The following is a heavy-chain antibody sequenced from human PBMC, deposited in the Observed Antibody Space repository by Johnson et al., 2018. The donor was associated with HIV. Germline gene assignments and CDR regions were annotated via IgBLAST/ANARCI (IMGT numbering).Heavy chain of an antibody. CDR1: VFTFDDYA. CDR3: AGGVTVAFDI. CDR2: IYSGDNT. J-gene: IGHJ3*02. V-gene: IGHV3-9*01. Sequence: QLVESGGGLVQPGRSLRLSCAASVFTFDDYAMHWVRQAPGKGLEWVSVIYSGDNTVYADSVKGRFTVSRDNSNNTLYVQMNSLRAEDTAVYYCAGGVTVAFDIWGPGTMVTVSS. D-gene: IGHD2-21*02.